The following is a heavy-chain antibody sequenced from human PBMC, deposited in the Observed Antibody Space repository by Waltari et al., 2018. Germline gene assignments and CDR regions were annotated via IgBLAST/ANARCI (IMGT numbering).Heavy chain of an antibody. CDR2: VRSKHNNFAT. V-gene: IGHV3-73*01. J-gene: IGHJ4*02. D-gene: IGHD1-1*01. CDR1: GVTIGGTA. Sequence: EVQVVESGGGFIQTGESLRLSCVASGVTIGGTAMEWVRQSPGKGLQWIARVRSKHNNFATVYAESMRGRSMVSRNASMNTAYLQIDNVTPDDTAVYYCTTGIVELESERAAFWGRGVLVTVTS. CDR3: TTGIVELESERAAF.